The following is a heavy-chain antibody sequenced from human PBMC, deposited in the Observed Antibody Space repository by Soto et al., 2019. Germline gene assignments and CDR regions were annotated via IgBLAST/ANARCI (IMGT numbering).Heavy chain of an antibody. CDR2: ISWDSGTI. CDR3: AKDNGGVWSAPRGGSDGDYVMDV. Sequence: EVQLVESGGDLVQPGGSLRLSCAASGFTFGDHAMHWVRQVPGRGLEWVSGISWDSGTIDYGDSVKGRFTISRDNAKNSLYLLINSLRPEEMAFYFCAKDNGGVWSAPRGGSDGDYVMDVWGQGTTVTVSS. J-gene: IGHJ6*02. D-gene: IGHD3-3*01. CDR1: GFTFGDHA. V-gene: IGHV3-9*03.